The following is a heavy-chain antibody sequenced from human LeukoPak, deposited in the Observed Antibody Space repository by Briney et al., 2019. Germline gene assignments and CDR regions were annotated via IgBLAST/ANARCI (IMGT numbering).Heavy chain of an antibody. V-gene: IGHV4-4*07. CDR2: IYTSGST. J-gene: IGHJ4*02. Sequence: PSETLSLTCTVSGGSISSYYWSWIRQPAGKGLEWIGRIYTSGSTNYNPSLKSRVTMSVDTSKNQFSLKLSSVTAADTAVYYCARDDYYYDSSGYYSNWGQGTLVPVSS. CDR1: GGSISSYY. D-gene: IGHD3-22*01. CDR3: ARDDYYYDSSGYYSN.